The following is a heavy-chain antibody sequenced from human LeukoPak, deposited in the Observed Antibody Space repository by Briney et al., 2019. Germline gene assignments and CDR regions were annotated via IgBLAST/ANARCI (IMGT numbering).Heavy chain of an antibody. Sequence: PGGSLRLSCAASGFTFSSYAMSWVRQAPGKGLEWVSAISGSGGSTYYADSVKGRFTISRDNSKNTLYLQMNSLRAEDTAVYYCAKQIEGYYDSSGYDYWGQGTLVTASS. CDR2: ISGSGGST. CDR3: AKQIEGYYDSSGYDY. J-gene: IGHJ4*02. V-gene: IGHV3-23*01. D-gene: IGHD3-22*01. CDR1: GFTFSSYA.